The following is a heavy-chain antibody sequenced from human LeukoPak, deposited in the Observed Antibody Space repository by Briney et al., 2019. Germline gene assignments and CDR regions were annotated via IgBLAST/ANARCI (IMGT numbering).Heavy chain of an antibody. D-gene: IGHD3-10*01. Sequence: SETLSLTCTVSGGSISSYYWSWIRQPPGKGLEWIGYIYYSGSTNYNPSLKSRVTISVDTSKNQFSLKLSSVTAADTAVYYCASVKGRGDWFDPWGQGTLVTVSS. CDR2: IYYSGST. J-gene: IGHJ5*02. CDR3: ASVKGRGDWFDP. V-gene: IGHV4-59*08. CDR1: GGSISSYY.